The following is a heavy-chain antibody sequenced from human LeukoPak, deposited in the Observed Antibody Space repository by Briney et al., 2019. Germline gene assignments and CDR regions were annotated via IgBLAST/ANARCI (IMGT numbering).Heavy chain of an antibody. CDR3: ARTNDYGGQRFDY. D-gene: IGHD4-23*01. J-gene: IGHJ4*02. Sequence: SVKVSCKASGGTFSSYAISWVRQAPGQGLEWMGGIIPIFGIANYAQKFQGRVTITTDESTSTAYMELSSLRSEDTAVYYCARTNDYGGQRFDYWAQGTLVTVSS. CDR1: GGTFSSYA. V-gene: IGHV1-69*05. CDR2: IIPIFGIA.